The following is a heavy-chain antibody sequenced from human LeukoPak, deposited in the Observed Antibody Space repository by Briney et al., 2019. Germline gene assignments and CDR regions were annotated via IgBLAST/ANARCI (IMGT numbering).Heavy chain of an antibody. J-gene: IGHJ5*02. CDR1: GFTFDDYA. V-gene: IGHV3-9*01. CDR3: AKGAIFGVVITKPYNWFDP. CDR2: ISWNSGSI. Sequence: GRSLRLSCAASGFTFDDYAMHSVRQAPGKGLEWVSGISWNSGSIGYADSVKGRFTISRDNAKNSLYLQMNSMRAEDTALYYCAKGAIFGVVITKPYNWFDPWGQGTLVTVSS. D-gene: IGHD3-3*01.